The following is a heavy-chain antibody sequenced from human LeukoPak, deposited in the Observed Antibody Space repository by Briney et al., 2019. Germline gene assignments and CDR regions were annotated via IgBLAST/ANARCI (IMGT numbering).Heavy chain of an antibody. CDR3: ARDQVDTAMFNWFDP. J-gene: IGHJ5*02. V-gene: IGHV3-33*01. CDR2: IWYDGSNK. Sequence: PGGSLRLSCAASGFTFSSYGMHWVRQAPGQGRGWVAVIWYDGSNKYYADSVKGRFTISRDNSKNTLYLQMNSLRAEDTAVYYCARDQVDTAMFNWFDPWGQGTLVTVSS. CDR1: GFTFSSYG. D-gene: IGHD5-18*01.